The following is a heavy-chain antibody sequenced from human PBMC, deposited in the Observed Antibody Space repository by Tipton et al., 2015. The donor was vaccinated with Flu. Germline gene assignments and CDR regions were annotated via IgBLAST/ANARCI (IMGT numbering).Heavy chain of an antibody. Sequence: TLSLTCTVSGGSISSSSYYWGWIRQPPGKGLEWIGSIFHSGSTYYSPSLKSRVTISVDTSKNQFSLRLSSVTAADTAVYYCARGLYSSSWSAFDIWGQGTMVTVSS. V-gene: IGHV4-39*01. J-gene: IGHJ3*02. CDR3: ARGLYSSSWSAFDI. D-gene: IGHD6-13*01. CDR1: GGSISSSSYY. CDR2: IFHSGST.